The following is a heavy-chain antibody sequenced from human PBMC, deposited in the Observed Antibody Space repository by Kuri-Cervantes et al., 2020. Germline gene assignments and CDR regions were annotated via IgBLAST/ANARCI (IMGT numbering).Heavy chain of an antibody. J-gene: IGHJ4*02. V-gene: IGHV1-2*04. CDR2: INPNSGGA. CDR1: GYTFTGYY. Sequence: ASVKVSCKASGYTFTGYYMHWVRQAPGQGLEWMGWINPNSGGANYAQKFQGWVTMTRDTSISTAYMELSRLRSDDTAVYYCARDRVGSSWHQSQGYWGQGTLVTVSS. CDR3: ARDRVGSSWHQSQGY. D-gene: IGHD6-13*01.